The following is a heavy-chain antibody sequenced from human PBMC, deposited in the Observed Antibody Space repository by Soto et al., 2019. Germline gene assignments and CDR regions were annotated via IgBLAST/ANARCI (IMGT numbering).Heavy chain of an antibody. Sequence: VQLLESGGGLVQPGGSLRLSCAASGFTFNNYAMTWVRRAPGKGLDWVSAISGGGDTTSYADSVKGRFTVSRDGSKNTLYLQRSSLRAEDTALYYCAKGRCGSGSLTPRVDFWGQGTLVTVSS. CDR1: GFTFNNYA. D-gene: IGHD3-10*01. CDR3: AKGRCGSGSLTPRVDF. CDR2: ISGGGDTT. V-gene: IGHV3-23*01. J-gene: IGHJ4*02.